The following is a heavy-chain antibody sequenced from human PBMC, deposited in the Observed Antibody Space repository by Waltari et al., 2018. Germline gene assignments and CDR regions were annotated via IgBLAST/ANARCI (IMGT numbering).Heavy chain of an antibody. Sequence: QVQLVQSWAEVKKPGASVKVSCQASGYFFSSHYMPWVRQAPGQGPEWMGFINPSGGSTTYAQNLQGRITVTSDTSTNTVYMELSSLRSEDTAVYFCARDMGSGYRYGYYYYGMDVWGQGTTVTVSS. D-gene: IGHD5-18*01. CDR2: INPSGGST. CDR3: ARDMGSGYRYGYYYYGMDV. V-gene: IGHV1-46*01. J-gene: IGHJ6*02. CDR1: GYFFSSHY.